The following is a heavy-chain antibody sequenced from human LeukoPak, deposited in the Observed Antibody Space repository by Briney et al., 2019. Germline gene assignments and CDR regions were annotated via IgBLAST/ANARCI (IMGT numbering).Heavy chain of an antibody. Sequence: PGGSLRLSCAASGFTFSSYAMSWVRQAPGKGLEWVSAISGSGGSTYYADSVKGRFTIPRDNSKNTLYLQMNSLRAEDTAVYYCAKGRAVAGIFYYGMDVWGQGTTVTVSS. V-gene: IGHV3-23*01. J-gene: IGHJ6*02. CDR2: ISGSGGST. CDR3: AKGRAVAGIFYYGMDV. CDR1: GFTFSSYA. D-gene: IGHD6-19*01.